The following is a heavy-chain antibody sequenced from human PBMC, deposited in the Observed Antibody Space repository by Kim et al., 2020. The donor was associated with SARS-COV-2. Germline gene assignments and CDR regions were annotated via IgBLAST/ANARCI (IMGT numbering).Heavy chain of an antibody. CDR2: MNPNSGNT. CDR1: GYTFTSYD. CDR3: AREEHDYQDGPTSEYYYYYGMDV. Sequence: ASVKVSCKASGYTFTSYDINWVRQATGQGLEWMGWMNPNSGNTGYAQKFQGRVTMTRNTSISTAYMELSSLRSEDTAVYYCAREEHDYQDGPTSEYYYYYGMDVWGQGTTVTVSS. J-gene: IGHJ6*02. V-gene: IGHV1-8*01. D-gene: IGHD3-16*01.